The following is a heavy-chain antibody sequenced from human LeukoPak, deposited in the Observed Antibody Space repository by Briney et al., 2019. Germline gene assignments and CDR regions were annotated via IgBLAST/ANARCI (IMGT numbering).Heavy chain of an antibody. V-gene: IGHV4-39*01. Sequence: MASETLSLTCTVSGGSITSSKYYWGWIRQPPGKGLEWIGSIHCTGITYYNPSLKTRVTISVDTSKNQFSLTLSSVTAADTSVYYCVSRRGDGDYRPDYWGQGTLVTVSS. CDR1: GGSITSSKYY. CDR2: IHCTGIT. CDR3: VSRRGDGDYRPDY. J-gene: IGHJ4*02. D-gene: IGHD4-17*01.